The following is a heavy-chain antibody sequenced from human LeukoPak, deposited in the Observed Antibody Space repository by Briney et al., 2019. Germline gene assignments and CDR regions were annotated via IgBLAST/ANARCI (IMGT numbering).Heavy chain of an antibody. J-gene: IGHJ6*03. Sequence: GGSLRLSCAASGFTFSDYYMSWIRQAPGKGLEWVSYIRSSGSTIHYADSVKGRFTISRDNAKNSVYLQMTSLRAEDTALYYCAKDATAVPGTVYMDVWGKGTTVTISS. D-gene: IGHD2-2*01. V-gene: IGHV3-11*04. CDR1: GFTFSDYY. CDR3: AKDATAVPGTVYMDV. CDR2: IRSSGSTI.